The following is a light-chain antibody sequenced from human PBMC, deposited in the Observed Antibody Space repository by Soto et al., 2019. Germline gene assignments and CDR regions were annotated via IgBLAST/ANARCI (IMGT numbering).Light chain of an antibody. V-gene: IGLV2-8*01. J-gene: IGLJ2*01. Sequence: QSALTQPPSASGSPGQSVTISCTGTSSVVGGYNYVSWYQQHPGKAPKLMIYEVSKRPSGVPDRFSGSKSGNTASLTVSGLQAEDETDYYCAAWDDSLSGVVFGGGTQLTVL. CDR2: EVS. CDR1: SSVVGGYNY. CDR3: AAWDDSLSGVV.